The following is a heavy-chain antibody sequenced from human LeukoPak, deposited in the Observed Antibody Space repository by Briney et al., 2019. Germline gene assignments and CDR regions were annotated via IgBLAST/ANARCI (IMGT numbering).Heavy chain of an antibody. D-gene: IGHD4-17*01. J-gene: IGHJ4*02. CDR3: AKDKRRDYGDFDY. Sequence: PGGSLRLSCAASGFTFSSYAMSLVRQAPGKGLEWVSAISGSGSSTYYADSVKGRFTISRDNSKNTLYLQMNSLRAEDTAVYYCAKDKRRDYGDFDYWGQGTLVTVYS. CDR1: GFTFSSYA. CDR2: ISGSGSST. V-gene: IGHV3-23*01.